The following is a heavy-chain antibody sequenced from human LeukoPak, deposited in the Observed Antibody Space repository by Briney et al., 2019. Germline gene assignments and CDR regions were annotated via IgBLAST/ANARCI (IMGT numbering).Heavy chain of an antibody. D-gene: IGHD3-3*01. CDR2: VSYSGGT. CDR3: SRGVFRFLEAKDV. Sequence: SQTLSLTCTVSGASISSADYYWSWIRQPPGKGLEWIGYVSYSGGTYYNPSLKSRVTMSVDTSRNQFSLKLNTVTAADTAVYHCSRGVFRFLEAKDVWGKETTVTVSS. CDR1: GASISSADYY. J-gene: IGHJ6*04. V-gene: IGHV4-30-4*08.